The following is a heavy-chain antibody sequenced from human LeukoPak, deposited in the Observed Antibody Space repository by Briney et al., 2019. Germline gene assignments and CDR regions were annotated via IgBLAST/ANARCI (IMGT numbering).Heavy chain of an antibody. D-gene: IGHD3-22*01. CDR2: ISAYNGNT. CDR3: ALGGDYYDSSGYYY. Sequence: ASVKVSCKASGYTFTSYGISWVRQTPGQGLEWMGWISAYNGNTNYAQKLQGRVTMTTDTSTSTAYMELRSLRSDDTAVYYCALGGDYYDSSGYYYWGQGTLVTVSS. CDR1: GYTFTSYG. J-gene: IGHJ4*02. V-gene: IGHV1-18*01.